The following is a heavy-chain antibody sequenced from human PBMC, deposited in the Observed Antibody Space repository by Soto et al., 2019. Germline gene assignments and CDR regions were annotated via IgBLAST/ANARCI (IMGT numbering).Heavy chain of an antibody. D-gene: IGHD6-13*01. Sequence: PSETLSLTCTVSGGSISSYYWSWIRQPPGKGLEWIGYIYYSGSTNYNPSLKSRVTISVDTSKNQFSLKLSSVTAADTAVYYCAREGDSSSWTNWFDPWGQGTLVTVS. CDR2: IYYSGST. V-gene: IGHV4-59*01. J-gene: IGHJ5*02. CDR1: GGSISSYY. CDR3: AREGDSSSWTNWFDP.